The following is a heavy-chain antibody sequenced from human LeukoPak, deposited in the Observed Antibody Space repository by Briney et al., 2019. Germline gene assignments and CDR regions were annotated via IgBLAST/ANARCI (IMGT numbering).Heavy chain of an antibody. Sequence: GGSLRLSCAASGFTFSNAWMSWVRQGPGKGLEWVGRIKSKTDGGTTDYAAPLKGRFTISRDDSKNTLYLQMNSLKTEDTAVYYCTTDPPKQLGISGHYGMDVWGQGTTVTVSS. V-gene: IGHV3-15*01. CDR1: GFTFSNAW. J-gene: IGHJ6*02. CDR2: IKSKTDGGTT. D-gene: IGHD7-27*01. CDR3: TTDPPKQLGISGHYGMDV.